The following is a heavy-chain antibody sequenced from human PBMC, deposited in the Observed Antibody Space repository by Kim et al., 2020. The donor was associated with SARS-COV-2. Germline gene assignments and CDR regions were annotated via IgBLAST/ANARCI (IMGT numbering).Heavy chain of an antibody. Sequence: ASVKVSCKASGYTFTSYGISWVRQAPGQGLEWMGWISAYNGNTNYAQKLQGRVTMTTDTSTSTAYMELRSLRSDDTAVYYCAREVVVIMRGYYYYGMDVWGQGTTVTVSS. CDR2: ISAYNGNT. D-gene: IGHD3-22*01. J-gene: IGHJ6*02. CDR1: GYTFTSYG. CDR3: AREVVVIMRGYYYYGMDV. V-gene: IGHV1-18*01.